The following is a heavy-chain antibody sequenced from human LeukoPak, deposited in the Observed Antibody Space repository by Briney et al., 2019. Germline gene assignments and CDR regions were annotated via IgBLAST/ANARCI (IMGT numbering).Heavy chain of an antibody. V-gene: IGHV6-1*01. Sequence: KTSQTLSLTCAISGDSVSSNSAAWHWIRQSPSRGLEWLGRTYCRSKCYNDYAVSVKSRITINPDTSKNQFSLHLNSVTPEDTAVYYCARSERGLRHFDWLQKGNWFDPWGQGTLVTVSS. CDR2: TYCRSKCYN. D-gene: IGHD3-9*01. CDR3: ARSERGLRHFDWLQKGNWFDP. CDR1: GDSVSSNSAA. J-gene: IGHJ5*02.